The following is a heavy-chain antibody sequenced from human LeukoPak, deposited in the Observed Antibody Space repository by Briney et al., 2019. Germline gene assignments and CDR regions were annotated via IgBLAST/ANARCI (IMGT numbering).Heavy chain of an antibody. Sequence: SETLSLTCSVSGVTTNYYWGWLRQPPGKGLEWIGTFYYSGSTYYNPSLKSRVTISVDTSKNQFSLKLSSVTAADTAVYYCARGDYDSSGYVDYWGQGTLVTVSS. V-gene: IGHV4-39*07. CDR2: FYYSGST. J-gene: IGHJ4*02. CDR3: ARGDYDSSGYVDY. CDR1: GVTTNYY. D-gene: IGHD3-22*01.